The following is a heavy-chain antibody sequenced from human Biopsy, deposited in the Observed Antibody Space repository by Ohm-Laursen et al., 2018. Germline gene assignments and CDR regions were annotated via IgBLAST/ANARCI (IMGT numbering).Heavy chain of an antibody. CDR1: GYTFTSHD. V-gene: IGHV1-8*01. CDR2: MSPNTGNT. J-gene: IGHJ4*02. CDR3: ARWETTLGRSLDS. D-gene: IGHD1-26*01. Sequence: ASVKVSCKPSGYTFTSHDINWVRQAPGQGLEWMGWMSPNTGNTVYAQRFQDRVTMTSDTSTGTAYMELTSLTSDDTAVYFCARWETTLGRSLDSWGQGTLVAVSS.